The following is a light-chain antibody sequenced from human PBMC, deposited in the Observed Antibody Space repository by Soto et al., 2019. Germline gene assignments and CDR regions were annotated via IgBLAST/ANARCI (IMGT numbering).Light chain of an antibody. CDR2: LAS. V-gene: IGKV3-20*01. CDR3: QDYGSSPWT. CDR1: QSISSNY. Sequence: EIALTQSPGTLPLSTGERAALSCRATQSISSNYLAWYQQKSDQTPRLLIYLASNRAAGIPDRFSGSGSGADFTLTITALASEDFAVNISQDYGSSPWTFGQGNKVDIK. J-gene: IGKJ1*01.